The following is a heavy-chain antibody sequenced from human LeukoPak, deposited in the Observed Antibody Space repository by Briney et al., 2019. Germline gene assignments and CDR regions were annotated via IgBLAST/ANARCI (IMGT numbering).Heavy chain of an antibody. CDR2: ISSSSSYI. Sequence: PGGSLRLSCAASGFTFSSYSMNWVRQAPGKGLEWVSSISSSSSYINYADSVRGRFTISRDNAKNSLFLQMDSLRGDDTAVYYCAKKPNIFGNGDYFGRDYWGQGTLVTVSS. CDR3: AKKPNIFGNGDYFGRDY. J-gene: IGHJ4*02. CDR1: GFTFSSYS. V-gene: IGHV3-21*01. D-gene: IGHD4-17*01.